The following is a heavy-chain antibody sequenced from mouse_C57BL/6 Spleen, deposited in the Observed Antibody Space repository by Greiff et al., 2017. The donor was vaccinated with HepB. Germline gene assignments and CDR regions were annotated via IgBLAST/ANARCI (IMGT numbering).Heavy chain of an antibody. CDR3: ARSSAGTWGYFDY. J-gene: IGHJ2*01. CDR1: GYTFTSYW. V-gene: IGHV1-69*01. Sequence: VQLQQSGAELVMPGASVKLSCKASGYTFTSYWMHWVKQRPGQGLEWIGEIDPSDSYTNYNQKFKGKSTLTVDKSSSTAYMQLSSLTSEDSAVYYCARSSAGTWGYFDYWGQGTTLTVSS. CDR2: IDPSDSYT. D-gene: IGHD3-1*01.